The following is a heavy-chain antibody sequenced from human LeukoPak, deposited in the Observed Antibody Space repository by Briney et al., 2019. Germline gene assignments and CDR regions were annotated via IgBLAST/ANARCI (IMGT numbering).Heavy chain of an antibody. D-gene: IGHD6-13*01. Sequence: SETLSLTCTVSGGSISSSSYYWGWIRQPPGKGLEWIGSIYYSGSTYYNPSLKSRVTISVDTSKNQFSLKLSSVTAADTAVYYCARVAGYGSSWYGLNYYYYYMDVWGKGTTVTVSS. CDR2: IYYSGST. J-gene: IGHJ6*03. CDR1: GGSISSSSYY. V-gene: IGHV4-39*01. CDR3: ARVAGYGSSWYGLNYYYYYMDV.